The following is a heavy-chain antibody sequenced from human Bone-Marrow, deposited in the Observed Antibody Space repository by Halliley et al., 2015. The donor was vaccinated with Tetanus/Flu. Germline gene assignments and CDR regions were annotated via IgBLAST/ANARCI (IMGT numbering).Heavy chain of an antibody. V-gene: IGHV4-61*03. CDR2: VSYSGNT. J-gene: IGHJ5*02. CDR3: ARAWAGRGS. D-gene: IGHD5-12*01. Sequence: PGGGLECIGYVSYSGNTNYNPALKSRVSMSIVMSNNYFSLGLKAVSAADTGVFYCARAWAGRGSWGQGALVTVSS.